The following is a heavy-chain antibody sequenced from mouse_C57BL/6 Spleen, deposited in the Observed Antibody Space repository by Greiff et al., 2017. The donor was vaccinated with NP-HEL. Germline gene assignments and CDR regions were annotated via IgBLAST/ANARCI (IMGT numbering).Heavy chain of an antibody. D-gene: IGHD2-3*01. CDR3: ARLDGTPWYFDV. CDR1: GFTFSSYG. CDR2: ISSGGSYT. J-gene: IGHJ1*03. V-gene: IGHV5-6*01. Sequence: EVHLVESGGDLVKPGGSLKLSCAASGFTFSSYGMSWVRQTPDKRLEWVATISSGGSYTYYPDSVKGRFTISRDNAKNTLYLQMSSLKSEDTAMYYCARLDGTPWYFDVWGTGTTVTVSS.